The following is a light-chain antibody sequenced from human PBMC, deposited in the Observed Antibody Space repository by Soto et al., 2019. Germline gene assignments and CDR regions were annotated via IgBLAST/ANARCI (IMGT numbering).Light chain of an antibody. CDR3: ETWDRDTWV. CDR2: VEGSGSY. V-gene: IGLV4-60*03. Sequence: QSVLTQSSSASASLGSSVKLTCSLSSGHSTYIIAWHQQQPGKAPRYLMKVEGSGSYNKGSGVPDRFSGSSSGADRYLTISNLQSEDEADYYCETWDRDTWVFGGGTKLTVL. J-gene: IGLJ3*02. CDR1: SGHSTYI.